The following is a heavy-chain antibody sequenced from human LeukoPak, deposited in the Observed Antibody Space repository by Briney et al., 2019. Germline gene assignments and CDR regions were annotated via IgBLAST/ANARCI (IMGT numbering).Heavy chain of an antibody. CDR3: AKRGICSSTSCSRIYYMDV. CDR1: GFTFSSYA. Sequence: EGSLRLSCAASGFTFSSYAMSWVRQAPGKGLEWVSAISGSGGSTYYADSVKGRFTISRDNSKNTLYLQMNSLRAEDTAVYYCAKRGICSSTSCSRIYYMDVWGKGTTVTVSS. V-gene: IGHV3-23*01. CDR2: ISGSGGST. D-gene: IGHD2-2*01. J-gene: IGHJ6*03.